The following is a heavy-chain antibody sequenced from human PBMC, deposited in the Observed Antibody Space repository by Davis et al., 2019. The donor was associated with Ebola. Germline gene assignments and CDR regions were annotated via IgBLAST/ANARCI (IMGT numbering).Heavy chain of an antibody. J-gene: IGHJ4*02. CDR3: TTVGGYIYGQRDY. D-gene: IGHD5-18*01. CDR2: NKRKADGGTT. V-gene: IGHV3-15*07. Sequence: GESLKISCAVSGFAFSNAWMNWFRQAPGKGLEWVGRNKRKADGGTTDHAAPVKGRFTISREDSKNTLYLQMNSLKTEDTAVYYCTTVGGYIYGQRDYWGQGALVTVSS. CDR1: GFAFSNAW.